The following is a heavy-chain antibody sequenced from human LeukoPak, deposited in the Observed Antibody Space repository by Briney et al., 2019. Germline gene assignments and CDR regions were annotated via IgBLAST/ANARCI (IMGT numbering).Heavy chain of an antibody. CDR1: GGTFSSYA. V-gene: IGHV1-69*04. CDR2: IIPILGIA. Sequence: ASAKVSCKASGGTFSSYAISWVRQAPGQGLEWMGRIIPILGIANYAQKFQGRVTITADKSTSTAYMELSSLRSEDTAVYYCARLINPRGYSGYDYSGDYWGQGTLVTVSS. J-gene: IGHJ4*02. D-gene: IGHD5-12*01. CDR3: ARLINPRGYSGYDYSGDY.